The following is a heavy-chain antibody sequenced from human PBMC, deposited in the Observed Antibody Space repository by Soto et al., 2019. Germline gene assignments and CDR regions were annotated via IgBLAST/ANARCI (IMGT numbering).Heavy chain of an antibody. J-gene: IGHJ4*02. V-gene: IGHV4-31*03. CDR2: RYYSEST. CDR3: ARTKCSGGSCYSWSLDY. CDR1: GGSITTGGYY. D-gene: IGHD2-15*01. Sequence: LSLTCPVSGGSITTGGYYWSWIRHLPGKGLEWIGHRYYSESTYYNPSLKSRVSISLDTSKNQFSLKLSFVTATDTAMYYCARTKCSGGSCYSWSLDYWGQGTPVTVSS.